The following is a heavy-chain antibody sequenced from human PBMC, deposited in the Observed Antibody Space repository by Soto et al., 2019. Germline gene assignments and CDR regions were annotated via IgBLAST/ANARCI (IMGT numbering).Heavy chain of an antibody. D-gene: IGHD5-18*01. V-gene: IGHV3-11*06. Sequence: QVQLVESGGGLVKPGGSLRLSCAASGFTLSDYYMSWIRQAPGKGLEWVSYISSSSSYTNYADSVKGRFTISRDNAKNSLYLQMNSLRSEDTAVYYCARDFFGSVDTAMVPYYFDYWGQGTLVTVSS. J-gene: IGHJ4*02. CDR3: ARDFFGSVDTAMVPYYFDY. CDR1: GFTLSDYY. CDR2: ISSSSSYT.